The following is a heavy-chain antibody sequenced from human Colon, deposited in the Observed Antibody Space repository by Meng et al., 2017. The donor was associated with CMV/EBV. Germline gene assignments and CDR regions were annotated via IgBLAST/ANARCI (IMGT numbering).Heavy chain of an antibody. CDR3: ARGVAAGVDY. J-gene: IGHJ4*02. CDR2: MSPKSGIT. CDR1: GCTFTSLD. Sequence: KDSCKASGCTFTSLDINWVRQAAGQGLEWMGYMSPKSGITGYAQKFQDRVTMTRDTSISTFYMELSSLRSDDTAVYYCARGVAAGVDYWGQGTLVTVSS. D-gene: IGHD6-25*01. V-gene: IGHV1-8*01.